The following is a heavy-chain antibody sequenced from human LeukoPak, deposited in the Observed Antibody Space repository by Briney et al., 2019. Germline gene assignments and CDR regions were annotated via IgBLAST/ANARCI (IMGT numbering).Heavy chain of an antibody. D-gene: IGHD2-15*01. CDR2: IKQDGSEK. V-gene: IGHV3-7*03. J-gene: IGHJ5*02. CDR1: GFTFSNYW. CDR3: TRDPEYCSGGRCYRYNWFDP. Sequence: GGSLRLSCAASGFTFSNYWMSWVRQAPGKGLEWVANIKQDGSEKYYVDSVRGRFTISRDNAKNSLYLQMNSLRAEDTALYYCTRDPEYCSGGRCYRYNWFDPWGQGTLVTVSS.